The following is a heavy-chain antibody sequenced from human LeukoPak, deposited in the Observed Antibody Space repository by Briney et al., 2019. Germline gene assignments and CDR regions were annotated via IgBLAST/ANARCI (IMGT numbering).Heavy chain of an antibody. CDR2: ISSSSSYI. D-gene: IGHD3-10*01. V-gene: IGHV3-21*01. CDR1: GFTFSSYS. CDR3: AKDLDMVRGVDAFDI. J-gene: IGHJ3*02. Sequence: PGGSLRLSCAASGFTFSSYSMNWVRQAPGKGLEWVSSISSSSSYIYYADSVKGRFTISRDNSKNTLYLQMNSLRAEDTAVYYCAKDLDMVRGVDAFDIWGQGTMVTVSS.